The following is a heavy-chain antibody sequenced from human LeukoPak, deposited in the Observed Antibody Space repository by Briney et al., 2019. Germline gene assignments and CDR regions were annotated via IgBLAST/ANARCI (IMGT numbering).Heavy chain of an antibody. J-gene: IGHJ4*02. CDR1: GFTCSSYA. CDR2: ISGSGGST. CDR3: AKFGYCSSTSCGEYYFDY. D-gene: IGHD2-2*01. Sequence: PGGSLRLSCAASGFTCSSYAMSWVRQDPGKGLEWVSAISGSGGSTYYADSVKGRFAISRDNSKNTLYLQMNSLRAEDTAVYYCAKFGYCSSTSCGEYYFDYWGQGTLVTVSS. V-gene: IGHV3-23*01.